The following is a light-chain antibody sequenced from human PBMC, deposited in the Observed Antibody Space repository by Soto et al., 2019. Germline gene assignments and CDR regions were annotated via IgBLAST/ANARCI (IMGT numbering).Light chain of an antibody. CDR2: AAS. V-gene: IGKV1-27*01. J-gene: IGKJ1*01. CDR1: QGISNF. CDR3: QEYNSAPWT. Sequence: DIQMTQSPSSLSASVGDRVTITCRASQGISNFLAWHQQKPGKVPKLLIYAASTLQSGVPSRFSASGSGTDFTLTITSLQPEDVATDYCQEYNSAPWTFGQGTKVEIK.